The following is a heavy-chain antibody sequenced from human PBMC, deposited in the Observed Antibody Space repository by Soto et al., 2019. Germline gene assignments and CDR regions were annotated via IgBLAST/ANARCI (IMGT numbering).Heavy chain of an antibody. Sequence: GGSLRLSCSASGFTFRSYAMSWVRQAPGKGLEWVSGISGGGSDTYYSDSVRGRFTISRDNSKNTLYLQMNSLRAEDTAVYYCAKALTVAGTEFNLFDSWGQGTLVTVSS. CDR1: GFTFRSYA. D-gene: IGHD6-19*01. CDR3: AKALTVAGTEFNLFDS. V-gene: IGHV3-23*01. J-gene: IGHJ5*01. CDR2: ISGGGSDT.